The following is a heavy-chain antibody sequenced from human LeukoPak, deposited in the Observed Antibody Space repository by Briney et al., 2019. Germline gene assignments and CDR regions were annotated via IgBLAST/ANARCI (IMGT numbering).Heavy chain of an antibody. CDR3: ARAMPDGSGDHYYYYGMDV. V-gene: IGHV4-59*01. J-gene: IGHJ6*02. CDR1: GGSFSSYY. Sequence: SETLSLTCAVYGGSFSSYYWSWIRQPPGKGLEWIGYIYYSGSTNYNPSLKSRVTISVDTSKNQFSLKLSSVTAADTAVYYCARAMPDGSGDHYYYYGMDVWGQGTTVTVSS. CDR2: IYYSGST. D-gene: IGHD3-10*01.